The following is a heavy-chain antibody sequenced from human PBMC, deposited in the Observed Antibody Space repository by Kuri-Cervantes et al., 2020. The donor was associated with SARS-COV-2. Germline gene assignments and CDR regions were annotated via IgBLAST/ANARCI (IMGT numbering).Heavy chain of an antibody. Sequence: GGSLRLSCAASGFSFNSFAMHWVRQAPGKGLEWISYISSSSDTIYYADSVKGRFTISRDNAKNSLFLQMNSLRDEDTAVCYCARDVSHRITRGGFFSSGLTYYLDSWGQGTLVTVSS. V-gene: IGHV3-48*02. CDR2: ISSSSDTI. D-gene: IGHD3-3*01. CDR1: GFSFNSFA. J-gene: IGHJ4*02. CDR3: ARDVSHRITRGGFFSSGLTYYLDS.